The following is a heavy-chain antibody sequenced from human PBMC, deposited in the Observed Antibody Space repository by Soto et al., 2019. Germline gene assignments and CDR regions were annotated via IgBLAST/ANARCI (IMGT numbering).Heavy chain of an antibody. Sequence: EVQLLESGGGLVQPGGSLRLSCAASGFTFSNYAMTWVRQAPGKGLEWVSTISGSGGSTYYADSVKGRFTISRDDSKNTLYLQMNGLRAEDAAVYYCAKERLRRGIAYWGQGSLVTVSS. CDR2: ISGSGGST. V-gene: IGHV3-23*01. D-gene: IGHD2-8*01. CDR3: AKERLRRGIAY. CDR1: GFTFSNYA. J-gene: IGHJ4*02.